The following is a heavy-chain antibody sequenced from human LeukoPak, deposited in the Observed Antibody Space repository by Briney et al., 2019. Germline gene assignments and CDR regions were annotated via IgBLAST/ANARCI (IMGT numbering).Heavy chain of an antibody. CDR2: IHNSGST. D-gene: IGHD3-16*01. J-gene: IGHJ4*02. V-gene: IGHV4-31*03. CDR3: AREGGRNSFDS. CDR1: GGSISSDGYY. Sequence: SETLSLTCTVSGGSISSDGYYWSWIRQHPGKGLEWIGYIHNSGSTYYNPSLKSRVTISVDTSKNQFSLNLTSATAADTAVYYCAREGGRNSFDSWGQGTLVTVSS.